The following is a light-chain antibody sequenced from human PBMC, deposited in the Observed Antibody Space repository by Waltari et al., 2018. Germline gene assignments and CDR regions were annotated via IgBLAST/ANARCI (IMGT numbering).Light chain of an antibody. V-gene: IGKV3-20*01. Sequence: EIVLTQSPGTLSLSPGEGASLSCRASQSVNSNYFAWYQQKPGQAPRLLIHGASTRPTGTPDRFSGGGSGTHFTRTINRLQPEDLAVYYCHQYGSSPFTFGPGTKVEIK. J-gene: IGKJ3*01. CDR3: HQYGSSPFT. CDR2: GAS. CDR1: QSVNSNY.